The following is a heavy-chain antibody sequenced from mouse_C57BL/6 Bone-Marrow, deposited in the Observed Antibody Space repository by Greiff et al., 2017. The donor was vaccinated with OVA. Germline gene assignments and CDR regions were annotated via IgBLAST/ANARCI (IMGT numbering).Heavy chain of an antibody. J-gene: IGHJ3*01. CDR3: ARDPDWFAY. V-gene: IGHV5-6*01. Sequence: EVKLMESGGDLVKPGGSLKLSCAASGFTFSSYGMSWVRQTPDKRLEWVATISSGGSYTYYPDSVKGRFTISRDNAKNTLYLQMSSLKSEDTAMYYCARDPDWFAYWGQGTLVTVSA. CDR1: GFTFSSYG. CDR2: ISSGGSYT.